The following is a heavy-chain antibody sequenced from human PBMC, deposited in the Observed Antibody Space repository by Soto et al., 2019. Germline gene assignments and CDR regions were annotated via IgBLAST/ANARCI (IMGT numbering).Heavy chain of an antibody. J-gene: IGHJ4*02. CDR1: GGSSSGYY. Sequence: NPSETLSLTCAVYGGSSSGYYWSWIRQPPGKGLEWIGEINHSGSTNYNPSLKSRVTISVDTSKNQFSLKLSSVTAADTAVYYCARESLRSPPDYWGQGTLVTVSS. CDR3: ARESLRSPPDY. CDR2: INHSGST. D-gene: IGHD4-17*01. V-gene: IGHV4-34*01.